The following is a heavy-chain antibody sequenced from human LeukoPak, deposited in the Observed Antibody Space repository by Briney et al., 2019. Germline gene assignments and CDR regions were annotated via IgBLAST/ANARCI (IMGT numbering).Heavy chain of an antibody. Sequence: SVKVSCKASGGTFSSYAISWVRQAPGQGLEWMGGIIPIFGTANYAQKFQGRVTITTDESTSTAYMELSSLRSEDTAVYYCARVVGAPGDWYFELLGRGTLVTVSS. CDR3: ARVVGAPGDWYFEL. V-gene: IGHV1-69*05. D-gene: IGHD1-26*01. CDR2: IIPIFGTA. CDR1: GGTFSSYA. J-gene: IGHJ2*01.